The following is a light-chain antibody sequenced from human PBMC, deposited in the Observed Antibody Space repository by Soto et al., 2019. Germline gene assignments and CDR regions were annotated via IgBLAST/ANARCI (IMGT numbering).Light chain of an antibody. CDR2: KAS. V-gene: IGKV1-5*03. J-gene: IGKJ2*01. CDR3: QQYNSYHT. CDR1: QSISSW. Sequence: DIQMTQSPSTLSASVGDRVTITCRASQSISSWLAWYQQKPGKAPKLLIYKASSLESGVPSRFSGSGSGTEFSLTISSLQPHDFATYYCQQYNSYHTFGQGTKLEIK.